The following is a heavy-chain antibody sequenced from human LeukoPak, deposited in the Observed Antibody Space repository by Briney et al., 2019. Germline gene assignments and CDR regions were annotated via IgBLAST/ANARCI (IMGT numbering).Heavy chain of an antibody. CDR1: GFTFSDYY. V-gene: IGHV3-11*01. D-gene: IGHD3-16*01. CDR2: VDNSCSTI. Sequence: GQSLRLSCAASGFTFSDYYMSWSRQAQGQGLGWVSYVDNSCSTIYYAHSLRGRFTISRDNAKNSLYLQINGLRVDDTAVYYCAIEQEQSVWRTYGTYSYYYIDVGGKGTTVTVSS. CDR3: AIEQEQSVWRTYGTYSYYYIDV. J-gene: IGHJ6*03.